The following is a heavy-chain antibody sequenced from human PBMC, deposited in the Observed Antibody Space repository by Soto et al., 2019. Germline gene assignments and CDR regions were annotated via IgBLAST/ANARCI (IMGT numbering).Heavy chain of an antibody. CDR1: VASFTRGPSY. J-gene: IGHJ6*02. V-gene: IGHV4-39*01. Sequence: QLQLHESGPGLVKPSETLSLTCSFSVASFTRGPSYWAWIRQPPGRGLEWIASIHPHSGSTYYDPSLKGRVLISVDTSKNHFSLNLSSVTAADTAVYYCARPGDAYGLDVWGQGTTVTVSS. CDR3: ARPGDAYGLDV. CDR2: IHPHSGST. D-gene: IGHD2-21*02.